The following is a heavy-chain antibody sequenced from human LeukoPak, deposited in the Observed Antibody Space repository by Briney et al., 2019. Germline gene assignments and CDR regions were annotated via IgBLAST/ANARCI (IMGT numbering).Heavy chain of an antibody. CDR1: GGSISSYY. V-gene: IGHV4-59*01. CDR3: AGVPHYYDSSGYDYWYFDL. J-gene: IGHJ2*01. D-gene: IGHD3-22*01. CDR2: IYYSGST. Sequence: SETLSFTCTVSGGSISSYYWSWIRQPPGKGLEWIGYIYYSGSTNYNPSLKSRVTISVDTSKNQFSLKLSSVTAADTAVYYCAGVPHYYDSSGYDYWYFDLWGRGTLVTVSS.